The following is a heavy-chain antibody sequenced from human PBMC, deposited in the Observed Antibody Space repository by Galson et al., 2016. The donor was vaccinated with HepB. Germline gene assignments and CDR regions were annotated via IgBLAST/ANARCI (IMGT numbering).Heavy chain of an antibody. Sequence: SLRLSCAASGFSFSDYYMAWIRQAPGKGLQWVAYVSSSSRTIYYGDSVKGRFTISRDNPKNSLYLQMNSLIAEDTAVYYCARDEGAVAVFNYWGQGSVVTVSS. CDR1: GFSFSDYY. CDR3: ARDEGAVAVFNY. CDR2: VSSSSRTI. V-gene: IGHV3-11*01. D-gene: IGHD6-19*01. J-gene: IGHJ4*02.